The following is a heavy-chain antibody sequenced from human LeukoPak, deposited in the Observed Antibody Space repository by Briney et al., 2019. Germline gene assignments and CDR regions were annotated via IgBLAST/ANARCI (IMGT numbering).Heavy chain of an antibody. CDR1: GYTFTSYY. Sequence: ASAKVSCKASGYTFTSYYMHWVRQAPGQGLEWMGIINPSGGSTSYAQKFQGRVTMTRDTSTSTVYMELSSLRSEDTAVYYCARDPYDSSGYYYRFDYWGQGTLVTVSS. CDR3: ARDPYDSSGYYYRFDY. CDR2: INPSGGST. V-gene: IGHV1-46*01. J-gene: IGHJ4*02. D-gene: IGHD3-22*01.